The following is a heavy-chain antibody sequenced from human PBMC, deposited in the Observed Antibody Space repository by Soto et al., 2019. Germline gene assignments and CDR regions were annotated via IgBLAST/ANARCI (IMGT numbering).Heavy chain of an antibody. CDR3: AKDHDDSSGYYAPGVDY. D-gene: IGHD3-22*01. CDR1: GFTFSSYG. V-gene: IGHV3-30*18. Sequence: ESGGGVVQPGRSLRLSCAASGFTFSSYGMHWVRQAPGKGLEWVAVISYDGSNKYYADSVKGRFTISRDNSKNTLYLQMNSLRAEDTAGYYCAKDHDDSSGYYAPGVDYWGQGTLVTVSS. J-gene: IGHJ4*02. CDR2: ISYDGSNK.